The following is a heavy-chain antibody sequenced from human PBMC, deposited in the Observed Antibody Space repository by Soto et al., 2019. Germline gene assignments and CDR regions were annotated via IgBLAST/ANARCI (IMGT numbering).Heavy chain of an antibody. CDR2: IYPGDSDT. Sequence: PGESLKISCKGSGYSFTSYWIGWVRQMPGKGLEWMGIIYPGDSDTRYSPSFQGQVTISADKSISTAYLQWSGLKASDTAMYYCARHTQQYYYYYYYGMDVWGQGTTVTVSS. CDR1: GYSFTSYW. CDR3: ARHTQQYYYYYYYGMDV. V-gene: IGHV5-51*01. J-gene: IGHJ6*02. D-gene: IGHD6-13*01.